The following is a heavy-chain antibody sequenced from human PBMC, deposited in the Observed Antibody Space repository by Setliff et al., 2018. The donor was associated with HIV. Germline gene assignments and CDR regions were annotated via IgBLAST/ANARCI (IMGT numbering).Heavy chain of an antibody. J-gene: IGHJ6*02. CDR3: AKGRVYGGNGHYGMDV. D-gene: IGHD2-15*01. CDR2: IRYDGSYR. CDR1: GFTFISYG. Sequence: GSLRLSCAVSGFTFISYGMYWVRQAPGKGLEWVAFIRYDGSYRYYADSVKGRFTTSRDNSKNSLYLQMNSLRPEDTALYYCAKGRVYGGNGHYGMDVWGQGTTVTVSS. V-gene: IGHV3-30*02.